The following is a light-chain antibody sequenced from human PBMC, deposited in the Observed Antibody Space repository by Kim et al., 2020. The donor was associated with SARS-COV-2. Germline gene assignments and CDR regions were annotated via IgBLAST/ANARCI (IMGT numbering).Light chain of an antibody. CDR2: DTT. CDR3: LLYYSGARV. CDR1: TGAVTTGHY. J-gene: IGLJ3*02. V-gene: IGLV7-46*01. Sequence: QAVVTQEPSLTVSPGGTVTLTCGSSTGAVTTGHYPYWFQQKPGQAPRTLIYDTTNKQTWTPARFSGSLLGGKAALTLSGAQPEDEADYYCLLYYSGARVFGGGTKLTVL.